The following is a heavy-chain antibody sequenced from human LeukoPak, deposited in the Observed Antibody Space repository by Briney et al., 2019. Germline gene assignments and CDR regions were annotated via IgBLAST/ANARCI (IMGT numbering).Heavy chain of an antibody. CDR3: ARDQLMIGDAFDI. Sequence: LSLTCTVSGGSISTSNYYWGWIRQAPGKGLEWVSYISSSGSTIYYADSVEGRFTISRDNAKNSLYLQMNSLRAEDTAVYYCARDQLMIGDAFDIWGQGTMVTVSS. V-gene: IGHV3-11*04. CDR1: GGSISTSNYY. D-gene: IGHD3-10*02. J-gene: IGHJ3*02. CDR2: ISSSGSTI.